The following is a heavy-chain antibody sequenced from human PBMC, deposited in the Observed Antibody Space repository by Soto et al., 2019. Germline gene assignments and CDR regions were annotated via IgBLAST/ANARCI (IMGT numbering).Heavy chain of an antibody. V-gene: IGHV3-30-3*01. Sequence: QVQLVESGGGVVQPGRSLRLSCAASGFTFNTYAMHWVRKAPGKGLEWVAVISYDGSSKYYADSVKGRFTISRDNSKNTLYLEMNSLRAEDTAVYYCARRYKDGRRDCISTSCLFDPWGQGTLVTVSS. D-gene: IGHD2-2*01. CDR3: ARRYKDGRRDCISTSCLFDP. CDR2: ISYDGSSK. CDR1: GFTFNTYA. J-gene: IGHJ5*02.